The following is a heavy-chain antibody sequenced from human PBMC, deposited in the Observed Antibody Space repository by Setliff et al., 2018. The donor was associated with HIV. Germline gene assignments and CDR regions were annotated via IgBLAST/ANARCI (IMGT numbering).Heavy chain of an antibody. V-gene: IGHV4-61*09. CDR1: GASFIRSRYY. CDR2: VYTTGSA. D-gene: IGHD6-19*01. J-gene: IGHJ4*02. Sequence: KPSETLSLTCTVSGASFIRSRYYWSWIRQPAGKGLEWIGHVYTTGSASYNPSLESRVTILEALSKNQFSLNLDSVTAADTAVYFCARALAGGSGWNYFDLWGPGTLVTVS. CDR3: ARALAGGSGWNYFDL.